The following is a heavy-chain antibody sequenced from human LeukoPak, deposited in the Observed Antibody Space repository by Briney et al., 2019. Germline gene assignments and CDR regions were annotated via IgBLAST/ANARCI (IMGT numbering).Heavy chain of an antibody. Sequence: SETLSLTCAVSGYSISSGYYWGWIRQPPGKGLGGIGSIYHSGSTYYNPSLKSRVTISVDTSKNQFSLKLSSVTAADTAVYYYARLGGYKNQYYFDYWGQGTLVTVSS. CDR3: ARLGGYKNQYYFDY. CDR1: GYSISSGYY. D-gene: IGHD5-24*01. CDR2: IYHSGST. J-gene: IGHJ4*02. V-gene: IGHV4-38-2*01.